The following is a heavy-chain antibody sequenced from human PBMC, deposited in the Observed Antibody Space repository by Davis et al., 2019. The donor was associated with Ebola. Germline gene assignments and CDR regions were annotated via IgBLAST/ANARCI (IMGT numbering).Heavy chain of an antibody. D-gene: IGHD2-2*02. CDR2: INAGNGNT. J-gene: IGHJ6*04. Sequence: ASVKVSCKASGYTFTSYAMHWVRQAPGQRLEWMGWINAGNGNTKYSQKFQGRVTITRDTSASTAYMELSSLRSEDTAVYYCARGGAVCSSTSCYIYYYYGMDVWGKGTTVTVSS. CDR3: ARGGAVCSSTSCYIYYYYGMDV. CDR1: GYTFTSYA. V-gene: IGHV1-3*01.